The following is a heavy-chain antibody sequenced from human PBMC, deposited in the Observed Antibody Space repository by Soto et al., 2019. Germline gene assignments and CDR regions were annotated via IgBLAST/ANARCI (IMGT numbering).Heavy chain of an antibody. Sequence: EVQLLESGGGVVQPGGSLRLSCVASGFNFKKFAMAWVRQAAGEGLEWVSGISCCGGSASYADSVKGRFSIARDDSKNTVSLQLNSLRVEDTAQYYCAASSSVAAAGYFKFWGQGTLVTVSP. D-gene: IGHD6-13*01. CDR2: ISCCGGSA. V-gene: IGHV3-23*01. J-gene: IGHJ4*02. CDR3: AASSSVAAAGYFKF. CDR1: GFNFKKFA.